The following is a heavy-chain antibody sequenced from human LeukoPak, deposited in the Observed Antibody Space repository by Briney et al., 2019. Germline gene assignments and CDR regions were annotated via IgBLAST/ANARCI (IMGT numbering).Heavy chain of an antibody. CDR3: ARDYEASPGGYYYFDY. Sequence: ASVKVSCKASGYTFTSYYMHWVRQAPGQGLEWMGIINPSGGSTSYAQKFQGRVTMTRDTSTGTVYMELSSLRSEDTAVYYCARDYEASPGGYYYFDYWGQGTLVTVSS. CDR1: GYTFTSYY. CDR2: INPSGGST. V-gene: IGHV1-46*01. D-gene: IGHD3-16*01. J-gene: IGHJ4*02.